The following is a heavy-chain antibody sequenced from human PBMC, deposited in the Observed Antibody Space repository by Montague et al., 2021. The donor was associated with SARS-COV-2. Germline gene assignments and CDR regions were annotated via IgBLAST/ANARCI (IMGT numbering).Heavy chain of an antibody. CDR1: GYSISSGYY. CDR2: IYHSGST. J-gene: IGHJ5*02. CDR3: ARDCYDYGSGSYQRWFDP. V-gene: IGHV4-38-2*02. Sequence: SETLSLTCTVSGYSISSGYYWGWIRQPPGKGLEWIGSIYHSGSTYYNPSLKSRVTISVDTSKNQFSLKLSSVPAADTAVYCCARDCYDYGSGSYQRWFDPWGQGTLVTVSS. D-gene: IGHD3-10*01.